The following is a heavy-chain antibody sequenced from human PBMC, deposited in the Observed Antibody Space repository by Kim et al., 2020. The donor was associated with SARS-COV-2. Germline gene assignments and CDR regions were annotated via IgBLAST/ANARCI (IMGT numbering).Heavy chain of an antibody. CDR2: INHSGST. V-gene: IGHV4-34*01. J-gene: IGHJ6*01. D-gene: IGHD6-13*01. CDR1: GGSFSGYY. CDR3: ASLTVGSSWSYYYYGMDV. Sequence: SETLSLTCAVYGGSFSGYYWSWIRQPPGKGLEWIGEINHSGSTNYNPSLKSRVTISVDTSKNQFSLKLSSVTAADTAVYYCASLTVGSSWSYYYYGMDV.